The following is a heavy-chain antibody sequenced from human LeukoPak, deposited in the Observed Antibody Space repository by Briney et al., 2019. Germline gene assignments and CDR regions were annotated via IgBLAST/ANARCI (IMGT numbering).Heavy chain of an antibody. Sequence: SETLSLTCTVSGGSISHYYWSWIRQSPGKGLEWIGYIYYSGTSNYNPSLKSRVTISVDTSRNQFSLQLRSVTAADTAVYYCAREDPQTTVPEGMDVWGQGTTVIVSS. CDR3: AREDPQTTVPEGMDV. J-gene: IGHJ6*02. CDR2: IYYSGTS. CDR1: GGSISHYY. D-gene: IGHD4-17*01. V-gene: IGHV4-59*01.